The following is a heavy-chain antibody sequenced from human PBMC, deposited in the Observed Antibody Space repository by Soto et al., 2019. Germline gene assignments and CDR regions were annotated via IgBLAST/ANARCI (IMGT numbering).Heavy chain of an antibody. V-gene: IGHV3-11*01. D-gene: IGHD6-13*01. J-gene: IGHJ6*02. CDR2: ISTTGSII. CDR3: ARDRSSSWYGRGYHYYGMDV. Sequence: QVQLVESGGGLVKPGGSLRLSCAASGFTSSDYYMSWIRQAPGKGLEWISYISTTGSIIYDADSVRGRFTISRDNAKNSLYLQMNSPTAEDTAVYYCARDRSSSWYGRGYHYYGMDVWGQGTTVTVSS. CDR1: GFTSSDYY.